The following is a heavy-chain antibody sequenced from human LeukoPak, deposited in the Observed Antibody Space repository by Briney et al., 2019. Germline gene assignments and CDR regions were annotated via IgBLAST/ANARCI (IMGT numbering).Heavy chain of an antibody. CDR2: ITGSGGST. CDR1: GFTFKNYG. Sequence: GGSLRLSCAASGFTFKNYGMTWVRQAPGKGLEWVSIITGSGGSTYYADSVKGRFTISRDNSKNMLYLQMSSLRTEDSAVYYCAKGTALTSFFGYWGQGTLVTVSS. CDR3: AKGTALTSFFGY. V-gene: IGHV3-23*01. D-gene: IGHD4-17*01. J-gene: IGHJ4*02.